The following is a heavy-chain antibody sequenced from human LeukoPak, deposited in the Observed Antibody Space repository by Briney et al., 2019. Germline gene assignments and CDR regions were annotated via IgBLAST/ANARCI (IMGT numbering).Heavy chain of an antibody. CDR2: ISYDGSNK. D-gene: IGHD1-26*01. Sequence: PGGSLRLFCAASGFTFSSYAIHRVRPAPGKGLGGVGVISYDGSNKYYEDYVKGRFTISRDNSKTTLYLQMNSLRAEDTAVYYCARDRWELRGGYLDYWGQGTLVTVSS. CDR3: ARDRWELRGGYLDY. V-gene: IGHV3-30-3*01. CDR1: GFTFSSYA. J-gene: IGHJ4*02.